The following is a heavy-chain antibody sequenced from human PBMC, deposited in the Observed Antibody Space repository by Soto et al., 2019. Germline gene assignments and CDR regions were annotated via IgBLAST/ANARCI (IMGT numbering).Heavy chain of an antibody. D-gene: IGHD6-19*01. V-gene: IGHV4-61*01. J-gene: IGHJ4*02. CDR1: GGSGSSGSYY. CDR3: ARGGSGWYPVY. CDR2: IYYSGST. Sequence: SDTLSGTCTVPGGSGSSGSYYWSWIRQPPGKGLEWIGYIYYSGSTNYNPSLKSRVTISVDTSKNQFSLKLSSVTAADTAVYYCARGGSGWYPVYWGQGTLVTVSS.